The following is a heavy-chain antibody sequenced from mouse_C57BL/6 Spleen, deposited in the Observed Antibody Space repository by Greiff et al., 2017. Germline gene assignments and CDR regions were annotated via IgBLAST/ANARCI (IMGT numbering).Heavy chain of an antibody. Sequence: QVQLQQSGAELVKPGASVKISCKASGYAFSSYWMNWVKQRPGKGLEWIGQIYPGDGDTNYNGKFKGKATLAADKSSGTTYMQLSNLNSEDSAIYFSARIRLCYAMDYWGQGTSVTVSS. CDR2: IYPGDGDT. CDR1: GYAFSSYW. V-gene: IGHV1-80*01. CDR3: ARIRLCYAMDY. J-gene: IGHJ4*01.